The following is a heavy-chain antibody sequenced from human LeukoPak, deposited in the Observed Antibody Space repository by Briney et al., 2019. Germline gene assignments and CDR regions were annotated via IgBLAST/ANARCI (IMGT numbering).Heavy chain of an antibody. J-gene: IGHJ4*02. Sequence: GGSLRLSCGGSGFTFHDYAMHWVRQAPGRGLEWVAGIYANSGSKNYADSVKGRFTITRDNAKSSLYLQMHRLRVEDTAFYYCTKDTSPGGADYWGQGTLVTVSS. CDR2: IYANSGSK. D-gene: IGHD2-2*01. V-gene: IGHV3-9*01. CDR3: TKDTSPGGADY. CDR1: GFTFHDYA.